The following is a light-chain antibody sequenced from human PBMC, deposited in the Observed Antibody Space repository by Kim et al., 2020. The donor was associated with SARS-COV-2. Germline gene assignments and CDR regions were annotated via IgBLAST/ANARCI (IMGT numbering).Light chain of an antibody. V-gene: IGLV1-51*01. J-gene: IGLJ1*01. Sequence: GQKVTVSCSGGSSNIGNNYVSWYQQLPGTAPKLLIYDNNKRPSGIPDRFSGSKSGPSATLGITGLQTGDEADYYCGTWDSSLSAYVFGTGTKVTVL. CDR2: DNN. CDR3: GTWDSSLSAYV. CDR1: SSNIGNNY.